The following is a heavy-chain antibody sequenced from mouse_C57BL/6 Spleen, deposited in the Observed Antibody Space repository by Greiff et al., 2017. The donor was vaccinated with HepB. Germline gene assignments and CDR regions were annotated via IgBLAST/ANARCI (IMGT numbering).Heavy chain of an antibody. CDR1: GYTFTSYW. CDR3: ARGNPDYGSSSYYYAMDY. V-gene: IGHV1-69*01. CDR2: IDPSDSYT. Sequence: VQLQQSGAELVMPGASVKLSCKASGYTFTSYWMHWVKQRPGQGLEWIGEIDPSDSYTNYNQKFKGKSTLTVDKSSSTAYMQLSSLTSEDSAVYYCARGNPDYGSSSYYYAMDYWGQGTSVTVSS. J-gene: IGHJ4*01. D-gene: IGHD1-1*01.